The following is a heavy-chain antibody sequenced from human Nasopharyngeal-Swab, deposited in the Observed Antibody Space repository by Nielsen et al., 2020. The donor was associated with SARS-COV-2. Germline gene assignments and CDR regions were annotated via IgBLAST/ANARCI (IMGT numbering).Heavy chain of an antibody. V-gene: IGHV3-21*01. Sequence: GESLKISCAASGFTFSSYSMNWVRQAPGKGLEWVSSISSSSSYIYYADSVKGRFTISRDNAKNSLYLQMNSLRAEDTAVYYCARDAPAHYGAFYWGRGTLVTVSS. D-gene: IGHD4-17*01. CDR3: ARDAPAHYGAFY. CDR2: ISSSSSYI. J-gene: IGHJ4*02. CDR1: GFTFSSYS.